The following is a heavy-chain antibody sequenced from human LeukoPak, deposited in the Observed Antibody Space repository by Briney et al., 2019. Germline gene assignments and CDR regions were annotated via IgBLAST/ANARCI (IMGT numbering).Heavy chain of an antibody. CDR2: ISSSSSYI. V-gene: IGHV3-21*01. Sequence: GGSLRLSCAASGFTFSSYSMNWGRQAPGKGLGWVSSISSSSSYIYYADSVKGRFTISRDNAKNSLYLQMNSLRAENTAVYYCARNHDSYYFDYWGQGTLVTVSS. CDR1: GFTFSSYS. CDR3: ARNHDSYYFDY. D-gene: IGHD2-15*01. J-gene: IGHJ4*02.